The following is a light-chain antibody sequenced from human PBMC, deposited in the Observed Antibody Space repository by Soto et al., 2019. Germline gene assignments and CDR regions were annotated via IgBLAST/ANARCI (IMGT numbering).Light chain of an antibody. CDR3: QQYKNWPL. CDR1: HSVNSH. Sequence: SPGERVTLSCRTSHSVNSHVAWYQQKPGQAPRLLLYGASTRATGIPVRFSGSGFGTEFTLTISSLQSEDFAVYYCQQYKNWPLFGQGTRLEIK. J-gene: IGKJ5*01. V-gene: IGKV3-15*01. CDR2: GAS.